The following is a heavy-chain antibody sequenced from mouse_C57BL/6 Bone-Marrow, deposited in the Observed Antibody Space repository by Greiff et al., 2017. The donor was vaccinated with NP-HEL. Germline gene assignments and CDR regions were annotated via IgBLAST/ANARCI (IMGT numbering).Heavy chain of an antibody. CDR3: ATFYYGSYYYAMDY. J-gene: IGHJ4*01. V-gene: IGHV1-72*01. CDR2: IDPNSGGT. D-gene: IGHD1-1*01. Sequence: QAQLQQSGAELVKPGASVKLSCKASGYTFTSYWMHWVKQRPGRGLEWIGRIDPNSGGTKYNEKFKSKATLTVDKPSSTAYMQLSSLTSEDSAVYYCATFYYGSYYYAMDYWGQGTSVTVSS. CDR1: GYTFTSYW.